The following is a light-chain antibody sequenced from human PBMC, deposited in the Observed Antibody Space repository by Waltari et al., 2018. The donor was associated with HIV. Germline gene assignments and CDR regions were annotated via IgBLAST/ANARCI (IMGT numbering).Light chain of an antibody. CDR1: SSTIGSNY. V-gene: IGLV1-47*01. CDR2: RSN. CDR3: ATWDDSLSGPV. J-gene: IGLJ3*02. Sequence: QSVLTQPPSASGTPGQRVAISCSGSSSTIGSNYVYWYQPLPGTAPKVLIYRSNQRPSGVPDRFSGSKSGTSASLAISALRSEDEADYYCATWDDSLSGPVFGGGTKLTVL.